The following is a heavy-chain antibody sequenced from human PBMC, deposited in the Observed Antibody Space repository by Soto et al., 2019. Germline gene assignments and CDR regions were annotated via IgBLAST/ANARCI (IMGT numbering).Heavy chain of an antibody. CDR2: IYYSGST. CDR1: GGSISSSSYY. Sequence: SETLSLTCTVSGGSISSSSYYWGWIRQPPGKGLEWIGSIYYSGSTYYNPSLKSRVTISVDTSKNQFSLKLSSVTAADTAVYYCARHREYCTNGVCYTLPPYFDYWGQGTLVTVSS. D-gene: IGHD2-8*01. CDR3: ARHREYCTNGVCYTLPPYFDY. J-gene: IGHJ4*02. V-gene: IGHV4-39*01.